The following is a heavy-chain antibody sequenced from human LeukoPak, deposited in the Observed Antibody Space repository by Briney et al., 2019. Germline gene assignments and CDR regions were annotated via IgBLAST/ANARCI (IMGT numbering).Heavy chain of an antibody. CDR1: GYTFTSYG. CDR2: MSAYNGNT. CDR3: GADLTMVRGVPRWFDP. J-gene: IGHJ5*02. V-gene: IGHV1-18*01. D-gene: IGHD3-10*01. Sequence: ASVKVSCKASGYTFTSYGISWVRQAPGQGLEWMGWMSAYNGNTNYAQKLQGRVTMTTDTSTSTTYMELSSLRSEDTAVYYCGADLTMVRGVPRWFDPWGQGTLVTVSS.